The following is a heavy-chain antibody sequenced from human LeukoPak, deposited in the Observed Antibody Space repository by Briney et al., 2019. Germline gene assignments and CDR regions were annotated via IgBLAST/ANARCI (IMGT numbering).Heavy chain of an antibody. Sequence: ASVKVSCKASGYTFTSNYIHWVRQAPGQGLERMGMTYPRDGSTSYAQKFQGRVTVTRGTSTSTVHMELSGLRSEDTAVYYCARDQEGFDYWGQGTLVTVSS. V-gene: IGHV1-46*01. CDR3: ARDQEGFDY. CDR1: GYTFTSNY. J-gene: IGHJ4*02. CDR2: TYPRDGST.